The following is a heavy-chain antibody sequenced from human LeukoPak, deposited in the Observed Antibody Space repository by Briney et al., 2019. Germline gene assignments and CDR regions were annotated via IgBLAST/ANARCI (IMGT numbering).Heavy chain of an antibody. D-gene: IGHD6-19*01. CDR1: GGSNSSYY. Sequence: PSETLSLTCTVSGGSNSSYYWSWIRQPAGKALEWIGRIYTSGCTNHSPSLKSRVTISVDESKNQFSLKLSSVTAADTAVYYCARGGGIAVAGYYFDYWGQGTLVTVSS. CDR2: IYTSGCT. J-gene: IGHJ4*02. V-gene: IGHV4-4*07. CDR3: ARGGGIAVAGYYFDY.